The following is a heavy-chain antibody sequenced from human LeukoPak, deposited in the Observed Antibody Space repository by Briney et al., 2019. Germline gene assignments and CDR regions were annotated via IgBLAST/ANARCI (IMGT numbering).Heavy chain of an antibody. D-gene: IGHD6-19*01. CDR1: GYSFTGYY. J-gene: IGHJ4*02. CDR3: ASSYSSGWDLDY. Sequence: ASVKVSCKASGYSFTGYYLDWVRQAPGQGLEWMGWINPKSGGTNYAQKFPGRVTMTRDMSTSTVYMELSSLRSEDTAVYYCASSYSSGWDLDYWGQGTLVTVSS. CDR2: INPKSGGT. V-gene: IGHV1-2*02.